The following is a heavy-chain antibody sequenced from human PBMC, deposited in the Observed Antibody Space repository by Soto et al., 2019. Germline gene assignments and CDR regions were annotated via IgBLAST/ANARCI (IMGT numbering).Heavy chain of an antibody. CDR1: GYTFTSYY. CDR3: AIDTTGIAAAGNYFDY. V-gene: IGHV1-46*04. J-gene: IGHJ4*02. D-gene: IGHD6-13*01. CDR2: INPSGGST. Sequence: QVQLVQSGAEVKKPGASVKVSCKASGYTFTSYYMHWVRQAPGQGLEWMGIINPSGGSTSYAQKLQGRVTMTRDTSTSTVYMELSSLRSEDTAVYYCAIDTTGIAAAGNYFDYWGQGTLVTVSS.